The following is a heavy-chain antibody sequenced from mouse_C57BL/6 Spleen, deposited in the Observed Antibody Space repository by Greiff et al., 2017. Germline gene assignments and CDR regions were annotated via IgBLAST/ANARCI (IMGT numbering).Heavy chain of an antibody. Sequence: DVMLVESGEGLVKPGGSLKLSCAASGFTFSSYAMSWVRQTPEKRLEWVAYISSGGDYIYSADTVKGRFTISRDNARNTLYLQMSSLKSEDTAMYYCTREELGRGRYFDVWGTGTTVTVSS. CDR3: TREELGRGRYFDV. CDR2: ISSGGDYI. CDR1: GFTFSSYA. J-gene: IGHJ1*03. D-gene: IGHD4-1*01. V-gene: IGHV5-9-1*02.